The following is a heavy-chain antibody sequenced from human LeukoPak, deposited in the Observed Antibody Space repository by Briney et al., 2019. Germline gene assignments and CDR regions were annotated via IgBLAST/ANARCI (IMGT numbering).Heavy chain of an antibody. CDR1: GGSFSGYY. V-gene: IGHV4-34*01. CDR3: ARRTGCSSTSCYRTSYYGMDV. Sequence: SETLSLTCAVYGGSFSGYYWSWIRQPPGKGLEWIGEINHSGSTNYNPSLKSRVTISVDTSKNQFSLKLSSVTAADTAVYYCARRTGCSSTSCYRTSYYGMDVWGQGTTVTVSS. D-gene: IGHD2-2*01. CDR2: INHSGST. J-gene: IGHJ6*02.